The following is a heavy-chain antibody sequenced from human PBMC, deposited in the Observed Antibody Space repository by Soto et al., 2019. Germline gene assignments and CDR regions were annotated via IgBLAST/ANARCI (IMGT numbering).Heavy chain of an antibody. D-gene: IGHD6-6*01. Sequence: PGESLKISCKGSGYSFTSYWIGWVRQMPGKGLEWMGIIYPGDSDTRYSPSFQGQVTISADKSISTAYLQWSSLKASDTAMYYCARHRTHYSSSSYGLNWFDPWGQGTLVTVSS. J-gene: IGHJ5*02. CDR3: ARHRTHYSSSSYGLNWFDP. CDR2: IYPGDSDT. V-gene: IGHV5-51*01. CDR1: GYSFTSYW.